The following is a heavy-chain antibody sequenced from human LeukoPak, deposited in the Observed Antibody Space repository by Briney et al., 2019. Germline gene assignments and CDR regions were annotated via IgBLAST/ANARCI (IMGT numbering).Heavy chain of an antibody. CDR1: GGSISSGDYY. CDR2: IYYSGST. Sequence: SETLSLTCTVSGGSISSGDYYWSWIRQPPGKGLEWIGYIYYSGSTYYNPSLKSRVTISVDTSKNQFSLKLSSVTAADTAVYYCAKDYSSGWEQVSYYFDYWGQGTLVTVSS. J-gene: IGHJ4*02. CDR3: AKDYSSGWEQVSYYFDY. V-gene: IGHV4-30-4*01. D-gene: IGHD6-19*01.